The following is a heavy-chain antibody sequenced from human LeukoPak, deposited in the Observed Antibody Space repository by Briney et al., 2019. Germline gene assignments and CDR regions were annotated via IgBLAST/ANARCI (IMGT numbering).Heavy chain of an antibody. J-gene: IGHJ6*02. CDR2: ISYDGSNK. CDR1: GFTFSSYA. Sequence: PGGSLRLSCAASGFTFSSYAMHWVRQAPGKGLEWVAVISYDGSNKYYADSVKGRFTISRDNSKNTLYLQMNSLRAEDTAVYYCASVGYCSSTSCKAGGYGMDVWGQGTTVTVSS. D-gene: IGHD2-2*01. V-gene: IGHV3-30*04. CDR3: ASVGYCSSTSCKAGGYGMDV.